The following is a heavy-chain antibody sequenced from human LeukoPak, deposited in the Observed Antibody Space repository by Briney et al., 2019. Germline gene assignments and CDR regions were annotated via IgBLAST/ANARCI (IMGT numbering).Heavy chain of an antibody. J-gene: IGHJ4*02. CDR3: ARVYYYDNSGYGKDYFDY. V-gene: IGHV4-30-4*01. Sequence: SETLSLTCGVSGGSISSTNWWGWVRQPPGKGLEWIGYIYYSGSTYYNPSLKSRVTISVDTSKNQFSLKLSSVTAADTAVYYCARVYYYDNSGYGKDYFDYWGQGTLVTVSS. CDR1: GGSISSTNW. CDR2: IYYSGST. D-gene: IGHD3-22*01.